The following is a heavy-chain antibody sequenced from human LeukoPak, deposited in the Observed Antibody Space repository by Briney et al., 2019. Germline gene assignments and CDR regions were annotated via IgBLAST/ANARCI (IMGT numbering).Heavy chain of an antibody. CDR3: ARDSRIGLEPGLDY. D-gene: IGHD1-1*01. J-gene: IGHJ4*02. Sequence: ASVKVSCKASGGTFSSYSISWVRQAPGQGLEWMGNIVPMFGSANYAQKFQGRVTITADESTSTAYMELSSLRSEDTAVYYCARDSRIGLEPGLDYWGQGTLVTVSS. CDR2: IVPMFGSA. V-gene: IGHV1-69*15. CDR1: GGTFSSYS.